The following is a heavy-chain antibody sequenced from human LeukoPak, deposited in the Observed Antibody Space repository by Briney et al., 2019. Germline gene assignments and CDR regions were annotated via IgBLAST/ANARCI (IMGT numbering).Heavy chain of an antibody. V-gene: IGHV3-23*01. D-gene: IGHD1-26*01. J-gene: IGHJ5*02. CDR2: ISGSGGST. CDR1: GFTFSSYG. Sequence: GGSLRLSCAASGFTFSSYGMSWVRQAPGKGLEWVSAISGSGGSTYYADSVKGRFTISRDNAKNSLYLQMNSLRAEDTAVYYCASGRDWWELPSKHFNWFDPWGQGTLVTVSS. CDR3: ASGRDWWELPSKHFNWFDP.